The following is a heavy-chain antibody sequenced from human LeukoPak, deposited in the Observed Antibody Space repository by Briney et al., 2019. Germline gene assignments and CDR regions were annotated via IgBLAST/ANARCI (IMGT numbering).Heavy chain of an antibody. J-gene: IGHJ1*01. D-gene: IGHD6-13*01. Sequence: PGGSLRLSCAASGFTFSDYYTSWIRQAPGKGLEWVSYISSSGSTIYYADSAKGRFSISRDNAKNSLFLQMNSLRVEDTAVYYCSRGPRNSSSYQYFQHWGQGTLVTVSS. CDR2: ISSSGSTI. CDR3: SRGPRNSSSYQYFQH. V-gene: IGHV3-11*04. CDR1: GFTFSDYY.